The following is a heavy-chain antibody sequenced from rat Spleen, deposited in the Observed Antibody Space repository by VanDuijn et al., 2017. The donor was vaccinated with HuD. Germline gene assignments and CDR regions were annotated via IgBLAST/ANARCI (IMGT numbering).Heavy chain of an antibody. CDR3: TRALYYYSGDDFDY. J-gene: IGHJ2*01. V-gene: IGHV5-58*01. CDR1: GFTFSSYW. D-gene: IGHD1-1*01. Sequence: EVQLVETGGGLVQPGRSLKLSCVASGFTFSSYWMYWIRQAPGKGLEWVSSINTDGDSTYYPDSVKGRFTISRDNAKSSLYLQMNSLRSEDTATYYCTRALYYYSGDDFDYWGQGVMVTVSS. CDR2: INTDGDST.